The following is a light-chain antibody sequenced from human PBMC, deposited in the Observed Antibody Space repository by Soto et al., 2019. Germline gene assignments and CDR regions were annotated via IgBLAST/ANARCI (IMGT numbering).Light chain of an antibody. CDR2: GSS. CDR3: QQYGSSPFT. J-gene: IGKJ3*01. V-gene: IGKV3-20*01. Sequence: EIVLTQSPGTLSLSPGERATLSCWASQSISSNYLAWYQQKPGQPPRLLISGSSIRATGIPKRFSGRASGTNFTLAISSLEPEDFAVFYCQQYGSSPFTVGPGTKVDFK. CDR1: QSISSNY.